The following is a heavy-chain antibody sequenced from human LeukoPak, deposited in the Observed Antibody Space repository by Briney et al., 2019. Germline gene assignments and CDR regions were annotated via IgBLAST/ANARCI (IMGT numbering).Heavy chain of an antibody. CDR3: ARGRGDGLGYCSGGSCYDYFDY. CDR2: INHSGST. CDR1: GGSFSGYY. V-gene: IGHV4-34*01. J-gene: IGHJ4*02. Sequence: PSETLSLTCAVYGGSFSGYYWSWIRQPPGKGLEWIGEINHSGSTNYNPSLKSRVTISVDTSKNQFSLKLSSVTAAGTAVYYCARGRGDGLGYCSGGSCYDYFDYWGQGTLVTVSS. D-gene: IGHD2-15*01.